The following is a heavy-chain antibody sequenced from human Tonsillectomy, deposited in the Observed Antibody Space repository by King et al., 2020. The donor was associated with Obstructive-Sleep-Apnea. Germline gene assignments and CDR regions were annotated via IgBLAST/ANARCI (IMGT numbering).Heavy chain of an antibody. CDR3: ARVHYDMLTGYYSSR. Sequence: VQLVESGGGLVQPGGSLRLSCVASGFTVSSNYMSWVRQAPGKGLEWLSVIYSGGTTYYADSVNGGFTNSRDNSKNTLFLQWTSLRVEDTAVYYCARVHYDMLTGYYSSRWGQGTLVTVSS. D-gene: IGHD3-9*01. V-gene: IGHV3-66*01. CDR2: IYSGGTT. J-gene: IGHJ4*02. CDR1: GFTVSSNY.